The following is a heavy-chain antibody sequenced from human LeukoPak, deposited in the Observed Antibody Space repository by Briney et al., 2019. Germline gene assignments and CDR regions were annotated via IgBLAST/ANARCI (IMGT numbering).Heavy chain of an antibody. CDR2: ISSSGSTI. J-gene: IGHJ3*01. V-gene: IGHV3-48*03. CDR1: GFTFSSYE. CDR3: ARTQYFDYFDAFDF. D-gene: IGHD3-9*01. Sequence: GGSLRLSCAASGFTFSSYEMNWVRQAPGKGLEWVSYISSSGSTIYYADSVKGRFTISRDNAKNSLYLQMNSLRADDTALYHCARTQYFDYFDAFDFWGPGTMVTVSS.